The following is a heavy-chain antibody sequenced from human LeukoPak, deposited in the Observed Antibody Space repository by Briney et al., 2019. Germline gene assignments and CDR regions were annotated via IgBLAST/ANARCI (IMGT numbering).Heavy chain of an antibody. CDR3: TTDLLDY. CDR1: GFTFSSYA. V-gene: IGHV3-23*01. Sequence: GGCLRLSCAASGFTFSSYAMSWVRQAPGRGLEWVSVISGSGDSTYYADSVKGRFTISRDNSKNTLYLQMNSLRAVDTAVYYCTTDLLDYWGQGTLVTVSS. CDR2: ISGSGDST. J-gene: IGHJ4*02.